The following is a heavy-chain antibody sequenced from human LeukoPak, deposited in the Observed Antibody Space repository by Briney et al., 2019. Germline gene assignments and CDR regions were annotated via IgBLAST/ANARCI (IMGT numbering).Heavy chain of an antibody. J-gene: IGHJ5*02. V-gene: IGHV3-21*01. CDR2: ISSSSSYI. D-gene: IGHD7-27*01. CDR3: ARGPARVPLIKLRTNWFDP. Sequence: TGGSLRLSCAASGFTFSSYSMSWVRQAPGKGLEWVSSISSSSSYIYYADSVKGRFTISRDNARNSLYLQMNSLRAEDTAVYYCARGPARVPLIKLRTNWFDPWGQGTLVTVSS. CDR1: GFTFSSYS.